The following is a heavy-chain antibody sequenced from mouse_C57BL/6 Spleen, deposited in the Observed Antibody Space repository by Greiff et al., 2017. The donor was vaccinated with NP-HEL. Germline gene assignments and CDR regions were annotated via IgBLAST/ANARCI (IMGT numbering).Heavy chain of an antibody. V-gene: IGHV1-52*01. Sequence: QVQLQQPGAELVRPGSSVKLSCKASGYTFTSYWMHWVKQRHIQGLEWIGKIDTYDSDTHYNQKFKDKATLTVDKSSSTAYMQLISLTSEDSAVYYCARRYGNGVFGYWGQGTTLTVSS. J-gene: IGHJ2*01. CDR3: ARRYGNGVFGY. D-gene: IGHD2-1*01. CDR2: IDTYDSDT. CDR1: GYTFTSYW.